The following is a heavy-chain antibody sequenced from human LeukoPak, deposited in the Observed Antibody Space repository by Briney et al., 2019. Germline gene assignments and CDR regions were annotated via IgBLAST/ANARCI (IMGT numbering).Heavy chain of an antibody. CDR2: IYYSGIT. V-gene: IGHV4-39*07. Sequence: SSETLSLTCTVSGVSISSSSYYWGWIRQPPGKGLEWIGSIYYSGITNYNPSLKSRVTISVDTSKNQFSLKLSSVTAADTAVYYCARGFAYYYGSGSLRFDPWGQGTLVTVSS. J-gene: IGHJ5*02. CDR1: GVSISSSSYY. D-gene: IGHD3-10*01. CDR3: ARGFAYYYGSGSLRFDP.